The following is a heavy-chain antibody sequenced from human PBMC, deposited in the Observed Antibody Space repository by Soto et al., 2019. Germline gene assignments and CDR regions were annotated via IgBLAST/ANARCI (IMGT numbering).Heavy chain of an antibody. CDR3: ARDTSDIVVVPAAMSVDY. CDR1: GYTFTSYG. V-gene: IGHV1-18*01. Sequence: GASVKVSCKASGYTFTSYGISWVRQAPGQGLEWMGWISAYNGNTNYAQKLQGRVTMTTDTSTSTAYMELRSLRSDDTAVYYCARDTSDIVVVPAAMSVDYWGQGTLVTVSS. CDR2: ISAYNGNT. J-gene: IGHJ4*02. D-gene: IGHD2-2*01.